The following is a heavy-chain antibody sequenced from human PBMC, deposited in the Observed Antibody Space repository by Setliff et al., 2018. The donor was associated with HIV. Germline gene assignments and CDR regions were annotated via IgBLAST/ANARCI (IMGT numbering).Heavy chain of an antibody. D-gene: IGHD3-10*01. Sequence: ASVKVSCKASGYALTNYDINWVRQATGQGLEWMGWMNPSGATGYAQEFQGRVTMTRDTSISTAYMELSSLRSEDTAVYYCARVISGRGRELPDFDYWGQGTRSPSPQ. CDR2: MNPSGAT. J-gene: IGHJ4*02. CDR1: GYALTNYD. CDR3: ARVISGRGRELPDFDY. V-gene: IGHV1-8*02.